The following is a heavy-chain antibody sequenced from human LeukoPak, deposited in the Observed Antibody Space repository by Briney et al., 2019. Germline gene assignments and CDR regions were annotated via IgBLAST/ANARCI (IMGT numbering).Heavy chain of an antibody. D-gene: IGHD3-10*01. CDR1: GGSISSGGYY. CDR2: IYYSGST. V-gene: IGHV4-31*02. CDR3: ARESITMVRGVISDGMDV. Sequence: SQTLSLTWTVSGGSISSGGYYWSWIRQHPGKGLEWIGYIYYSGSTYYNPSLKSRVTISVDTSKNQFSLKLSSVTAADTAVYYCARESITMVRGVISDGMDVWGKGTTVTVSS. J-gene: IGHJ6*04.